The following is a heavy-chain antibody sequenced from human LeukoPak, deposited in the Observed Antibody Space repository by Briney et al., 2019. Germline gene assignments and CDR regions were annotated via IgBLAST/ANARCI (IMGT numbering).Heavy chain of an antibody. Sequence: ASVKVSCKASGYTFTGYYMHWVRQAPGQGLEWMGWINPNSGGTNYAQKFQGRVTMTRDTSISTAYMELSSLRSEDTAVYYCARGPYDILTGYYPFYYYYMDVWGKGTTVTVSS. CDR3: ARGPYDILTGYYPFYYYYMDV. J-gene: IGHJ6*03. CDR1: GYTFTGYY. V-gene: IGHV1-2*02. D-gene: IGHD3-9*01. CDR2: INPNSGGT.